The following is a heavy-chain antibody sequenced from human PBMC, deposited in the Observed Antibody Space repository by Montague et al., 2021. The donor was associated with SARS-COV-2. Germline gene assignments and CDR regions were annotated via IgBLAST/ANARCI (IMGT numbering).Heavy chain of an antibody. CDR1: GYTFISYD. J-gene: IGHJ6*03. V-gene: IGHV1-8*01. Sequence: QPGAEVKKPGESLKISCKASGYTFISYDINWVRQAAGQGLEWMGWMNYNSGNTGFVQKFEGRVTMTRDTSISTAYMELSSLRSEDTAVYYCARAPSRREVPDQYYMDVWGKGTTVTVSS. CDR2: MNYNSGNT. CDR3: ARAPSRREVPDQYYMDV. D-gene: IGHD2-2*01.